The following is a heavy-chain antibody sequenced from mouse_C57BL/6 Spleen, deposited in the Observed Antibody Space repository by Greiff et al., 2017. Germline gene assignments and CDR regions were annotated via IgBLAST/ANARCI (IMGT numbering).Heavy chain of an antibody. Sequence: QVQLQQSGAELARPGASVKLSCKASGYTFTSYGISWVKQRTGQGLEWIGEIYPRSGNTYYNEKFKGKATLTADKSSSTAYMELRSLTSEDSAVYFCARGWSNYGGYFDVWGTGTTVTVSS. V-gene: IGHV1-81*01. CDR3: ARGWSNYGGYFDV. J-gene: IGHJ1*03. CDR1: GYTFTSYG. D-gene: IGHD2-5*01. CDR2: IYPRSGNT.